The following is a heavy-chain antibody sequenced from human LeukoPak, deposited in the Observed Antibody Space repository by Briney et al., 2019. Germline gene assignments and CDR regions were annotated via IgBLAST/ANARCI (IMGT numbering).Heavy chain of an antibody. V-gene: IGHV4-39*01. J-gene: IGHJ3*02. CDR2: IYYSGGT. CDR1: GGSISSRNYY. CDR3: ARRPPALGAFDI. Sequence: PSETLSLTCSVSGGSISSRNYYWGWIRQPPGKKLEWIGSIYYSGGTYYNPSLKSRVTMSADTSKNQFSLRVTSVTAADTAVYYCARRPPALGAFDIWGQGTMVSVSS.